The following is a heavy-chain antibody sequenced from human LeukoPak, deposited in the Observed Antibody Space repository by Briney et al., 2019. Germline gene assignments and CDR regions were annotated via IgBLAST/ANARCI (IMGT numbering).Heavy chain of an antibody. J-gene: IGHJ4*02. CDR1: GYTFTGYY. D-gene: IGHD3-10*01. CDR2: INPNGGGT. CDR3: AREERRMVRGVICFSWSY. V-gene: IGHV1-2*02. Sequence: ASVKVSCKASGYTFTGYYMHWVRQAPGQGLEWMGWINPNGGGTNYAQKFQGRVTMTRDTSISTAYMELSRLRSDDTAVYYCAREERRMVRGVICFSWSYWGQGTLVTVSS.